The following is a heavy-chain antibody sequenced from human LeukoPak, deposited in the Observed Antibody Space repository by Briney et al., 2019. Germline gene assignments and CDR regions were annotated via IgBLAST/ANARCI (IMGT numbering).Heavy chain of an antibody. CDR1: GFTFDDYA. D-gene: IGHD1-26*01. Sequence: PGGSLRLSCAASGFTFDDYAMHWVRQGPGKGLEWVSGISWNGGFIGYADSVRGRFTISRDNAKNSLYLQMDSLRDEDTALYYCAKAGSGSYHNNWFDPWGQGTLVTVSS. V-gene: IGHV3-9*01. CDR2: ISWNGGFI. J-gene: IGHJ5*02. CDR3: AKAGSGSYHNNWFDP.